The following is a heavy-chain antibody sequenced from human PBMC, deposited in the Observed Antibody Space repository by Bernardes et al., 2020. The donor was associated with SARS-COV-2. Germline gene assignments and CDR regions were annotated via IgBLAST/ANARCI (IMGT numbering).Heavy chain of an antibody. CDR3: AKEVPANDY. CDR1: GGSIRGDQ. J-gene: IGHJ4*02. Sequence: SETLSLTCTVSGGSIRGDQWSWLRQSPGQGLQWIGWIYDSGSTSYNPSLKSRVSMSVDLSKNQFSLKLRSLTAADTAVYYCAKEVPANDYWGQGTLVTVSS. CDR2: IYDSGST. D-gene: IGHD2-2*01. V-gene: IGHV4-4*08.